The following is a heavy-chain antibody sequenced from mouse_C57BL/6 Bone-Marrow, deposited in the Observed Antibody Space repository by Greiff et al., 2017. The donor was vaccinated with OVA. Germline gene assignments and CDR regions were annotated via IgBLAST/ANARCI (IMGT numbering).Heavy chain of an antibody. Sequence: QVQLQQSGAELVRPGASVTLSCTASGYTFTDYEMHWVKQTPVHGLEWIGAIDPETGGTAYNQKFQGKAILTADKSSSTAYMELRSLTSEASAVYYCTREGYDYDVGGAWFAYWGQGTLVTVSA. CDR1: GYTFTDYE. CDR2: IDPETGGT. V-gene: IGHV1-15*01. D-gene: IGHD2-4*01. CDR3: TREGYDYDVGGAWFAY. J-gene: IGHJ3*01.